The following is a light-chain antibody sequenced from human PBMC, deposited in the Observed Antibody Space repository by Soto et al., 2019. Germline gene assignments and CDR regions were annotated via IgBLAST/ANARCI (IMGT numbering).Light chain of an antibody. CDR3: AAWDDSLGGQGI. Sequence: QSVLTQPPSVSGAPGQRVTISCTGSSSNIGAGYDVHWYQQLPGTAPKLLIYNNDQRPSGVPDRFSGSKSGTSASLAISGLRSEDEADYYCAAWDDSLGGQGIFGGGTKLTVL. CDR2: NND. CDR1: SSNIGAGYD. J-gene: IGLJ2*01. V-gene: IGLV1-40*01.